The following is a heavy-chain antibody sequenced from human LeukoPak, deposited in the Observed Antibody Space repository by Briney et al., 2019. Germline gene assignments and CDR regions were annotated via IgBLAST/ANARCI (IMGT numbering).Heavy chain of an antibody. D-gene: IGHD5-12*01. J-gene: IGHJ5*02. V-gene: IGHV4-34*01. CDR1: GGSFSGYY. CDR3: AGGYDYGWFDP. Sequence: SETLSLTCAVYGGSFSGYYWSWIRQPPGKGLEWIGEINHSRSTNYNPSLKSRVTISVDTSKSQFSLKLSSVTAADTAVYYCAGGYDYGWFDPWGQGTLVTVSS. CDR2: INHSRST.